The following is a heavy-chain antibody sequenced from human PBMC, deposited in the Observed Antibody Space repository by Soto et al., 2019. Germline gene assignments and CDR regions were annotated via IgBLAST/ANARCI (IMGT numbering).Heavy chain of an antibody. CDR2: INHSGST. J-gene: IGHJ4*02. Sequence: QVQLQQWGAGLLKPSETLSLTCAVYGGSFSGYYWSWIRQPPGKGLEWIGEINHSGSTNYNPSLKSRVSLSVDTSKYQFSLKLSSVTAADTAVYYCARGDLKYEYSGYDSPYFDYWGQGTLVTVSS. D-gene: IGHD5-12*01. CDR3: ARGDLKYEYSGYDSPYFDY. V-gene: IGHV4-34*01. CDR1: GGSFSGYY.